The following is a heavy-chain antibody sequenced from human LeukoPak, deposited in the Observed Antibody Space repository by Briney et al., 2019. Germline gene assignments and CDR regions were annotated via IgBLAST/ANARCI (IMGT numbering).Heavy chain of an antibody. Sequence: SETLSLTCAVYGGSFSGYYWSWIRQPPGKGLEWIGEINHSGSSNYNPSLKSRVTISVDTSKSQFSLKLSSVTAVDTAVYYCARGRGYYYDSSGYSILYWGQGTLVTVSS. CDR2: INHSGSS. CDR1: GGSFSGYY. J-gene: IGHJ4*02. CDR3: ARGRGYYYDSSGYSILY. V-gene: IGHV4-34*01. D-gene: IGHD3-22*01.